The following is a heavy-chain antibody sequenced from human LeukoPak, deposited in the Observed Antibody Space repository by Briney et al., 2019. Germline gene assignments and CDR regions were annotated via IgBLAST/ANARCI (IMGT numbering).Heavy chain of an antibody. CDR3: ARDKYSSSSYYFDY. CDR2: INWSGGTI. CDR1: GFTFENYG. D-gene: IGHD6-6*01. Sequence: PGGSLRLSCAASGFTFENYGMTWVRQAPGKGLEWVSHINWSGGTIDYADSVKGRFTISRDDAKRSLYLQMNSLRAEDTAVYYCARDKYSSSSYYFDYWGQGTLVTVSS. J-gene: IGHJ4*02. V-gene: IGHV3-20*04.